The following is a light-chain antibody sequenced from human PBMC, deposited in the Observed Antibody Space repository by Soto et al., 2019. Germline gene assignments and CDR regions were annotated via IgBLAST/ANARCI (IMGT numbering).Light chain of an antibody. J-gene: IGKJ3*01. V-gene: IGKV1-39*01. CDR1: QSISSH. CDR3: QQRYSMPLT. Sequence: DIQMTQSPSSLSASVGDRVTITCRASQSISSHLNWYQQKPGKAPQLLIYEASSLQGGVPSRFRGGGSGTDFTLTISRLQADDFAIYYCQQRYSMPLTFGPGTRVDIK. CDR2: EAS.